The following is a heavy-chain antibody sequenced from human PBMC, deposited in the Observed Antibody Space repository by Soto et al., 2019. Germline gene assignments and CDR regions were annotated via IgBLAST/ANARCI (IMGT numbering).Heavy chain of an antibody. CDR1: VYTLTTYG. D-gene: IGHD3-16*02. Sequence: SVKVSCNSSVYTLTTYGISWVRQAPGQGLEWRGWISVYNGNTKYAKKFQGRVTMTTDTSTNTAYMDLRSLRSDDTAVYYCVRAKIRSSRYYGPHAFLLWGQGTMVTVS. CDR3: VRAKIRSSRYYGPHAFLL. CDR2: ISVYNGNT. J-gene: IGHJ3*01. V-gene: IGHV1-18*04.